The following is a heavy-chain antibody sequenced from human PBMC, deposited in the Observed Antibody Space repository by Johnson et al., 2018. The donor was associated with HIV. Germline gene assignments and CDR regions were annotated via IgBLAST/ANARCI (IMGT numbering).Heavy chain of an antibody. CDR3: ARDSSGSLD. J-gene: IGHJ3*01. V-gene: IGHV3-33*08. CDR1: GFTVSSNY. D-gene: IGHD1-26*01. Sequence: QVQLVESGGGLIQPGGSLRLSCAGSGFTVSSNYMSWVRQAPGKGLEWVAVTWYDGNNKNYADSVKGRFTMARDNTKNTLYLQMDSLRAEDTAVYFCARDSSGSLDWGQGTMVTVS. CDR2: TWYDGNNK.